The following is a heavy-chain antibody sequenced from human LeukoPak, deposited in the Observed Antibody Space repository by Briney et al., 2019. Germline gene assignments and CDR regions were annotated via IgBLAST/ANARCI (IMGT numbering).Heavy chain of an antibody. Sequence: PGGSLRLSCAASGFTFSSYDMHWVRQATGKGLEWVSAIGTAGDTYYPGSVKGRFTISRENAKNSLYLQMNSLRAGDTAVYYCARGSRFYGSGSYVDYYYYYGMDVWGQGTTVTVPS. V-gene: IGHV3-13*01. CDR3: ARGSRFYGSGSYVDYYYYYGMDV. CDR1: GFTFSSYD. CDR2: IGTAGDT. D-gene: IGHD3-10*01. J-gene: IGHJ6*02.